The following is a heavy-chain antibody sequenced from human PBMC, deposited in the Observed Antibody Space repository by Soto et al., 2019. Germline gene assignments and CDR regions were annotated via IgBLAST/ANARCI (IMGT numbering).Heavy chain of an antibody. CDR1: GFTFSSYG. V-gene: IGHV3-33*01. D-gene: IGHD3-3*01. CDR2: IWYDGSNK. CDR3: ARESSDFWSGGDGAFAI. J-gene: IGHJ3*02. Sequence: QVQLVESGGGVVQPGRSLRLSCAASGFTFSSYGMHWVRQAPGKGLEWVAVIWYDGSNKYYADSVKGRFTISRDNSKNTLYLQMNSLRAEDTAVYYCARESSDFWSGGDGAFAIWGQGTMVTVSS.